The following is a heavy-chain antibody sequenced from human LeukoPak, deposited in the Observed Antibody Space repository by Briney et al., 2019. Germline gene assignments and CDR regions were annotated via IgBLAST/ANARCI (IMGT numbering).Heavy chain of an antibody. Sequence: ASVKVSCKASGYTFSSYYMHGVRQAPGQGREGVGLINPTGASTNYAQSFRGRVTMTRDTSTSTVYMDLNSLRSEDTAVYYCAREASGGYFDYWGQGPLVTVSS. J-gene: IGHJ4*02. D-gene: IGHD4-23*01. CDR1: GYTFSSYY. CDR3: AREASGGYFDY. CDR2: INPTGAST. V-gene: IGHV1-46*01.